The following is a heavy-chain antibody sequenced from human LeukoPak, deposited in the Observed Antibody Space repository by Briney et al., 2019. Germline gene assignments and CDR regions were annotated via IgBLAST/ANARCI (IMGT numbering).Heavy chain of an antibody. CDR2: INAYNGNT. D-gene: IGHD3-3*01. V-gene: IGHV1-18*01. J-gene: IGHJ4*02. CDR3: ARDYDSWSGSY. Sequence: ASVKVSCKASGYTFTSYGISWVRQAPGQGLEWIGWINAYNGNTNHAQKFQGRVTMTTDTSASTVYMELRSLGSDDTAVYYCARDYDSWSGSYWGQGTLVTVSS. CDR1: GYTFTSYG.